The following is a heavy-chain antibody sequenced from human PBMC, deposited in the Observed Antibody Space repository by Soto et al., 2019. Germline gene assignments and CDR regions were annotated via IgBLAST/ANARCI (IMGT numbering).Heavy chain of an antibody. CDR2: IKSKTDGGTT. D-gene: IGHD3-3*01. CDR3: TTGPFITIFGVVFGYYYYYGMDV. CDR1: VFTFINAW. V-gene: IGHV3-15*01. Sequence: GWSLRLSCAASVFTFINAWMSWVRQAPGKGLEWVGRIKSKTDGGTTDYAAPVKGRFTISRDDSKNALYLQMNSLKTEDTAVYYCTTGPFITIFGVVFGYYYYYGMDVWGQGTTVTV. J-gene: IGHJ6*02.